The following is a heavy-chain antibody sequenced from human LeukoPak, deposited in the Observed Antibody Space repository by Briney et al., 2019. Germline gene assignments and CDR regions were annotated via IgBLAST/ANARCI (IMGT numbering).Heavy chain of an antibody. J-gene: IGHJ5*02. CDR3: VKDMYCSSTSCYGFAA. CDR2: ISSNGGST. V-gene: IGHV3-64D*06. D-gene: IGHD2-2*01. CDR1: GFTFSSYA. Sequence: GSLRLSCSASGFTFSSYAMHWVRQAPGKGLEYVSAISSNGGSTYYADSVKGRFTISRDNSKNTLYLQMSSLRAEDTAVYYCVKDMYCSSTSCYGFAAWGQGTLVTVSS.